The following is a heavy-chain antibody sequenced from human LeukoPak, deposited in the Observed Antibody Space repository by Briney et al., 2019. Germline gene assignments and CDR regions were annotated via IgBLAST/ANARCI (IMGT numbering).Heavy chain of an antibody. V-gene: IGHV3-48*01. J-gene: IGHJ4*02. CDR3: ARGDKQDYGDYDGRYYFDY. CDR1: GFTFSSYS. D-gene: IGHD4-17*01. CDR2: ISSSSSTI. Sequence: PGGSLRLSCAASGFTFSSYSMNWVRQAPGKGLEWVSYISSSSSTIYYADSVKGRFTISRDNAKNSLYLQMNSLRAEDTAVYYCARGDKQDYGDYDGRYYFDYWGQGTLVTVSS.